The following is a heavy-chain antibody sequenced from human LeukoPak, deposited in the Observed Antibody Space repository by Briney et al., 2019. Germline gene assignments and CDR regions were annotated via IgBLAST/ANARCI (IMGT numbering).Heavy chain of an antibody. CDR1: GYTFTGYY. CDR2: INPNSGGT. J-gene: IGHJ4*02. D-gene: IGHD5-12*01. V-gene: IGHV1-2*02. Sequence: GASVKVSCKTSGYTFTGYYIHWVRQAPGQGLEWMGWINPNSGGTNFPQKFRGRVTMTRDTSISTAYMELSRLTSDDTAVYYCARLWNSGYIIYFDSWGQGALVTVSS. CDR3: ARLWNSGYIIYFDS.